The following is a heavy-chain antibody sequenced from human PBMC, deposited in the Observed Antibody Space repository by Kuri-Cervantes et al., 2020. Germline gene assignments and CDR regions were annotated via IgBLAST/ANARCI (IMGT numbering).Heavy chain of an antibody. CDR1: GFTFSSYS. CDR2: ISWNSGSI. CDR3: AKVEVTTENFDY. D-gene: IGHD4-17*01. J-gene: IGHJ4*02. Sequence: SLKISCAASGFTFSSYSMNWVRQAPGKGLEWVSGISWNSGSIGYADSVKGRFTISRDNAKNSLYLQMNSPRAEDTALYYCAKVEVTTENFDYWGQGTLVTVSS. V-gene: IGHV3-9*01.